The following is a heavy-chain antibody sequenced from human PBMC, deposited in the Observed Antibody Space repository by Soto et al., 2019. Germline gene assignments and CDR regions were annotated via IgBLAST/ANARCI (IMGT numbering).Heavy chain of an antibody. CDR3: ARVGEATILHYYYYGMDV. J-gene: IGHJ6*02. D-gene: IGHD5-12*01. V-gene: IGHV4-39*01. Sequence: SETLSLTCTVSGGSIISSSYYWVWIRQPPGKGLEWIGSIYYSGSTYYNPSLKSRVTISVDTSKNQFSLKLSSVTAADTAVYYCARVGEATILHYYYYGMDVWGQGTTVTVSS. CDR1: GGSIISSSYY. CDR2: IYYSGST.